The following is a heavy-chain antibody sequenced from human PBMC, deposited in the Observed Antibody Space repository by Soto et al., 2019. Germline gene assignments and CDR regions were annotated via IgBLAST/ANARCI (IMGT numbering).Heavy chain of an antibody. V-gene: IGHV1-8*01. Sequence: ASVKVSCTASGYTFTSYDINWVRQATGQGLEWMGWMNPNSGNTGYAQKFQGRVTMTRNTSISTAYMELSSLRSEDTAVYYCASHYCSSTSCYARGAFDIWGQGTMVTVSS. CDR2: MNPNSGNT. J-gene: IGHJ3*02. D-gene: IGHD2-2*01. CDR3: ASHYCSSTSCYARGAFDI. CDR1: GYTFTSYD.